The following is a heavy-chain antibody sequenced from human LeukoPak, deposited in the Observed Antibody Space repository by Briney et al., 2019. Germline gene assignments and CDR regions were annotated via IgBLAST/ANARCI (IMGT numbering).Heavy chain of an antibody. V-gene: IGHV4-34*01. CDR1: GGSFSGYY. D-gene: IGHD3-9*01. Sequence: SETLSLTCAVYGGSFSGYYWSWIRQPPGKGLEWIGEINHSGSTNYNPSLKSRVTISVDTSKNQFSLKLSSVTAADTAVYYCARRRRQRYFDWLLSYYFDYCGQGTLVTVSS. CDR2: INHSGST. J-gene: IGHJ4*02. CDR3: ARRRRQRYFDWLLSYYFDY.